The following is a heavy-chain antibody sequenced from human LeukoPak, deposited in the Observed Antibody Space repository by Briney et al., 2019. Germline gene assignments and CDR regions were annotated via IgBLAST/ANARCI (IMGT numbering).Heavy chain of an antibody. J-gene: IGHJ4*02. Sequence: AGGSLRLSCAASGFTFSSYSMNWVRQAPGKGLEWVSSISSSSDYIYYADSVKGRFTISRDNAKNSLYLQMNSLRAEDTAVYYCARDGGYCTNGVCYLDYWGQGTLATVSS. V-gene: IGHV3-21*01. D-gene: IGHD2-8*01. CDR3: ARDGGYCTNGVCYLDY. CDR1: GFTFSSYS. CDR2: ISSSSDYI.